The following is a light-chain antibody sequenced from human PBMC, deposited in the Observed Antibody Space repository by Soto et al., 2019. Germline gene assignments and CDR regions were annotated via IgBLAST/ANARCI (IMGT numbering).Light chain of an antibody. CDR2: GAS. Sequence: EIVLTQSPGTLSLSPGERATLSCRASQSVSSSYLAWYQQKPGQAPRLLIYGASIRATGIPDRFSGSGSGTDFTLTISSLEPDDFAVYYCQQYGSSPPYTFGQGTKLEIK. CDR3: QQYGSSPPYT. V-gene: IGKV3-20*01. CDR1: QSVSSSY. J-gene: IGKJ2*01.